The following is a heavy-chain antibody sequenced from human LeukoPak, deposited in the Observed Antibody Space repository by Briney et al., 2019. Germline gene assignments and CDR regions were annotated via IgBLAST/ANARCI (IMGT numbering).Heavy chain of an antibody. Sequence: SVKVSCKASGGTFSSYAISWVRQAPGQGLEWMGGIIPIFGTATYAQKFQGRVTITADESTSTAYMELSSLRSEDTAVYYCARVVYYDSSGYLDYWGQGTLVTVSS. CDR3: ARVVYYDSSGYLDY. CDR2: IIPIFGTA. CDR1: GGTFSSYA. V-gene: IGHV1-69*13. J-gene: IGHJ4*02. D-gene: IGHD3-22*01.